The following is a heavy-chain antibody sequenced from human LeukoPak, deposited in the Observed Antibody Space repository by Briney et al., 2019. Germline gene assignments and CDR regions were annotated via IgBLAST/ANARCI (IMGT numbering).Heavy chain of an antibody. CDR1: GGTFSSYA. D-gene: IGHD5-18*01. CDR2: IIPIFGTA. Sequence: SSVKVSCKASGGTFSSYAISWVRQAPGQGLEWMGGIIPIFGTANYAQKFQGRVTITTDESTSTAYMELSSLRSEDTAVYYCAVTKSGYSYGSPSYYFGYWGQGTLVTVSS. CDR3: AVTKSGYSYGSPSYYFGY. J-gene: IGHJ4*02. V-gene: IGHV1-69*05.